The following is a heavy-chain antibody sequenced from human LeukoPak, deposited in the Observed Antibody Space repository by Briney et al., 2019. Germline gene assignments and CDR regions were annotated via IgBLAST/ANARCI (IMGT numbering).Heavy chain of an antibody. CDR3: ARAPGGDYGMDV. CDR2: IYYSGST. CDR1: GGSISSYY. D-gene: IGHD3-10*01. J-gene: IGHJ6*02. Sequence: SETLSLTCTVSGGSISSYYWTWIRQPPGKGLEWIGYIYYSGSTNYNPSLKSRVTISVDTSKNQFSLNLTSVTAADTAVYYCARAPGGDYGMDVWGQGTTVTVFS. V-gene: IGHV4-59*01.